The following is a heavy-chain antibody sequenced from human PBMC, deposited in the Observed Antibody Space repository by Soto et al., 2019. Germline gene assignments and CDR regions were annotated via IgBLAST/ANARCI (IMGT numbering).Heavy chain of an antibody. J-gene: IGHJ3*02. V-gene: IGHV1-2*04. CDR2: INPNSGGT. D-gene: IGHD6-13*01. Sequence: ASVKVSCKASGYTFTGYYMHWVRQAPGQGLEWMGWINPNSGGTNYAQKFQGWVTMTRDTSISTAYMELSRLRSDDTAVYYCARVYSSSWYGFRAFDIWGEGTMVTGSS. CDR1: GYTFTGYY. CDR3: ARVYSSSWYGFRAFDI.